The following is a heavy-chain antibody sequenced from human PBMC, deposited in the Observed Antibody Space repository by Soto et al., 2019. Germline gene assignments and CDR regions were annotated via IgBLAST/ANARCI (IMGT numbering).Heavy chain of an antibody. CDR2: IYYRGST. CDR1: GGSVSSYY. Sequence: QVQLQEAGPGLVKPSETLSLTCAVSGGSVSSYYWNWIRQPPGQGLEWIGHIYYRGSTNYNPSLQSRVTISLDKSTNQFSLRLSSVTAADTAVYYWARHLGEKIGGYYYYYGMDVWGQGTTVTVSS. J-gene: IGHJ6*02. CDR3: ARHLGEKIGGYYYYYGMDV. V-gene: IGHV4-59*08. D-gene: IGHD3-16*01.